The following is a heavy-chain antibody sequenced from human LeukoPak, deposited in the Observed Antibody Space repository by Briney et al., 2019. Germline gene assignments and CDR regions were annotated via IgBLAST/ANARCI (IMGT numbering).Heavy chain of an antibody. CDR1: GFTFDDYG. D-gene: IGHD3-3*01. CDR3: ASTIFGGFDP. CDR2: INWNGGST. Sequence: PGGSLRLSCAASGFTFDDYGKNWVRQAPGKGLEWVSGINWNGGSTGYADSVKGRFTISRDNAKSSLYLQMNSLRAEDTALYYCASTIFGGFDPWGQGTLVTVSS. J-gene: IGHJ5*02. V-gene: IGHV3-20*04.